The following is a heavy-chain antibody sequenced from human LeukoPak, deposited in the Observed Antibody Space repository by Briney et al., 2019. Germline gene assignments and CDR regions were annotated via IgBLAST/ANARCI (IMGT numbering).Heavy chain of an antibody. CDR3: ARGPSHCAFEI. V-gene: IGHV1-2*02. CDR2: INPNSGGT. J-gene: IGHJ3*02. Sequence: ASVKVSCKAPGYTFTGYYMHWRGQAPGQGLEWMGWINPNSGGTNYAQKFQGRVTLTRDTSVSTAYMELSSLRSDDTAVYYCARGPSHCAFEIWGQGTMVTVSS. CDR1: GYTFTGYY.